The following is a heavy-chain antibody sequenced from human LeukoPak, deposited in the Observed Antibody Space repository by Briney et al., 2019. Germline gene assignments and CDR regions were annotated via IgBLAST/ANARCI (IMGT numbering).Heavy chain of an antibody. CDR1: GFTFNSYW. D-gene: IGHD3-16*02. CDR2: INTDGSRT. J-gene: IGHJ6*03. CDR3: VRGASLAYYMDV. V-gene: IGHV3-74*01. Sequence: GGSLRLSCAASGFTFNSYWIHWVRQAPGKGLVWVSRINTDGSRTNYADSVKGRFAISRDDAKNTVHLQMYSLGAEDSAVYYCVRGASLAYYMDVWGKGTTVTVSS.